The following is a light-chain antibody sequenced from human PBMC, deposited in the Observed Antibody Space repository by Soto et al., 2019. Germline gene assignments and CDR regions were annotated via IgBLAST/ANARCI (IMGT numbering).Light chain of an antibody. CDR2: QDI. V-gene: IGLV3-1*01. J-gene: IGLJ2*01. CDR1: KLGNKY. Sequence: SYELTQPPSVSVSPGQTASITCSGDKLGNKYACWYQQKPGQSPVLVIYQDIKRPSGIPERFSGSNSGNAATLTISGTQAMDEADYYCQAWDSSTVVFGGGTKRPS. CDR3: QAWDSSTVV.